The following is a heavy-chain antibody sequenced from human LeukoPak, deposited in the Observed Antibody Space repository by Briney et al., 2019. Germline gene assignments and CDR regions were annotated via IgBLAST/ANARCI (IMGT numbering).Heavy chain of an antibody. CDR3: AKELDTMFFDY. CDR1: GFNFDRYT. D-gene: IGHD3-10*02. V-gene: IGHV3-43*01. CDR2: AGWAGGTT. Sequence: QPGGSLRLSCATSGFNFDRYTIHWVRQAPGKGLEWVPLAGWAGGTTFYSDSVRGRFTISRDSGRKSVYLQMNSLTTDDTAFYFCAKELDTMFFDYWGQGALVTVSS. J-gene: IGHJ4*02.